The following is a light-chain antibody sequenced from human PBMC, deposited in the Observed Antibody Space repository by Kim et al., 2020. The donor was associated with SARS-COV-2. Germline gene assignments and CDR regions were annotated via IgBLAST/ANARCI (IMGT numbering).Light chain of an antibody. CDR1: SGDIGAYVY. CDR2: DVH. Sequence: QSALSQPRSVSGSPGQSVTISCTGTSGDIGAYVYVSWYQQHPGKAPKVMMYDVHMRPSGVPDRFSGSRSGSTASLTISGLQPEDEADYYCCAYAGTNSPVIFGGGTKLTVL. CDR3: CAYAGTNSPVI. V-gene: IGLV2-11*01. J-gene: IGLJ2*01.